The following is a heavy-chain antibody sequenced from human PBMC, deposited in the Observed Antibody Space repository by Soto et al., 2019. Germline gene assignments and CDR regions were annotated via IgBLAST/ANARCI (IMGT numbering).Heavy chain of an antibody. V-gene: IGHV3-21*01. CDR1: GLTFSSYS. D-gene: IGHD6-13*01. J-gene: IGHJ4*02. CDR2: ISSSSSYI. Sequence: GSLRLSCAASGLTFSSYSMNWVRQAPGKGLEWVSSISSSSSYIYYADSVKGRFTISRDNAKNSLYLQINSLRAEDTAVYYCARASREQPYFDYWGQGTLVTVSS. CDR3: ARASREQPYFDY.